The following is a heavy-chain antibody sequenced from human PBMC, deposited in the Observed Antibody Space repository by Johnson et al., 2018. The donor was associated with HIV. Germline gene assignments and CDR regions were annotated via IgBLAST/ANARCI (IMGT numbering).Heavy chain of an antibody. CDR2: IRYYGSNK. CDR3: TTSTGWLRPTDAFDI. D-gene: IGHD5-24*01. CDR1: GFTFSSYG. J-gene: IGHJ3*02. V-gene: IGHV3-30*02. Sequence: QVQLVESGGGVVQPGGSLRLSCAASGFTFSSYGMHWVRQAPGKGLEWVAFIRYYGSNKYYADSVKGRFTISRDNSKNTLYLQLNSLKTEDTAVYYCTTSTGWLRPTDAFDIWGQGTMVTVSS.